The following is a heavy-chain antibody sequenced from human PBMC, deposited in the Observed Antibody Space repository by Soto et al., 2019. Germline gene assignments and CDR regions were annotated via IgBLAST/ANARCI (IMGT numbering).Heavy chain of an antibody. D-gene: IGHD6-6*01. J-gene: IGHJ4*02. CDR2: IIPVFGIA. V-gene: IGHV1-69*02. CDR3: AAEYSNIWCRIGY. CDR1: GGTFSKYT. Sequence: QVQLVQSGAEVKKPGSSVKVSCKASGGTFSKYTISWVRQAPGQGLEWMGRIIPVFGIANYAQKFQGRVTITADNSTNTAYMELSSLRSEDTAVYYCAAEYSNIWCRIGYWGQGTLVTVSS.